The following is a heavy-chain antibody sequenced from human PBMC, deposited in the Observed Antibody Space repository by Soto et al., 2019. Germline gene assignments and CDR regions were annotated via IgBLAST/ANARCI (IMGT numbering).Heavy chain of an antibody. CDR3: AKDRPNYGGNYLPHY. Sequence: QLLESGGGLVQPGGSLRLSCAASGFTFSSYAMNWVRQAPGKGLEWVSVISGSGDSTYYADSVKGRFTISRDNSKSTLYLQMYSLRAEDTALYYCAKDRPNYGGNYLPHYWGQGTLVTVSS. D-gene: IGHD4-17*01. V-gene: IGHV3-23*01. CDR2: ISGSGDST. CDR1: GFTFSSYA. J-gene: IGHJ4*02.